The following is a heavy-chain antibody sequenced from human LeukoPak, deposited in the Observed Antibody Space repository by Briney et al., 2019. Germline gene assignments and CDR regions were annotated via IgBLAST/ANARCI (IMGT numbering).Heavy chain of an antibody. D-gene: IGHD3-9*01. CDR3: ARATKITYYDILTGYYPPSYYYYYGMDV. CDR2: IWYDGSNN. CDR1: GFTFSSYG. V-gene: IGHV3-33*01. J-gene: IGHJ6*04. Sequence: GRSLRLSCAASGFTFSSYGMHWVRQAPGKGLEWVAVIWYDGSNNYYADSVKGRFTISRDNSKNTLYLQMNSLRAEDTAVYYCARATKITYYDILTGYYPPSYYYYYGMDVWGKGTTVTVSS.